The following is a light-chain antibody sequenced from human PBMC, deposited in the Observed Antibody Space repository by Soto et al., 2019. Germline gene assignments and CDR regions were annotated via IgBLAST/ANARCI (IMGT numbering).Light chain of an antibody. CDR3: QQYGSSPLT. Sequence: EIVMTQSPATLSVSPGERATLSCRASQSVGTYLAWYQQKPGQAPRLLIYGASTRAAGISPRFSGGGSGTEFTLTISSLQSEDFAVYYCQQYGSSPLTFGGGTKVEIK. J-gene: IGKJ4*01. CDR1: QSVGTY. V-gene: IGKV3-15*01. CDR2: GAS.